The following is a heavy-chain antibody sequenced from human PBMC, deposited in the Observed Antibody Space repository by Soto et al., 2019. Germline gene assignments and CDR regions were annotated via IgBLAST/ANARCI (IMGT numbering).Heavy chain of an antibody. J-gene: IGHJ4*02. CDR2: IGTAGDT. Sequence: GGSLRLSCAASGFTFSSYDMHWVRQATGKGLEWVSAIGTAGDTYYPGSVKGRFTISRENAKNSLYLQMNSLRAEDTAVYYCARGGLFYYDSSGYYGYWGQGTLVTVSS. CDR3: ARGGLFYYDSSGYYGY. CDR1: GFTFSSYD. V-gene: IGHV3-13*01. D-gene: IGHD3-22*01.